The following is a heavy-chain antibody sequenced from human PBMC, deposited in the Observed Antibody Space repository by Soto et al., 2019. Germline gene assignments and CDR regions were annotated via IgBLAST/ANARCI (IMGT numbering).Heavy chain of an antibody. CDR3: AKDLIGGEGYVDFDY. CDR1: EFIFSNYA. CDR2: IYAGGGTT. Sequence: GGSLRLSGAASEFIFSNYAMFWVRQAPGKWLDWVSTIYAGGGTTHYAESVKGRFTISRDNSNNRLYLQLNHLRAEDTAVYFCAKDLIGGEGYVDFDYWGQGSLVTVSS. J-gene: IGHJ4*02. V-gene: IGHV3-23*01. D-gene: IGHD3-16*01.